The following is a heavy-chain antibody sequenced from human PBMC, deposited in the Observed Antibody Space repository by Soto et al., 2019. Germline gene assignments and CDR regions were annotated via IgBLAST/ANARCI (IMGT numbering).Heavy chain of an antibody. Sequence: EVQLVESGGGLIQPGGSLRLSCAASGFTVSSNSMSWVRQAPGKGLEWVSVSYSGGSTYYADSVKGRFTISRDNSKITLYLQMNNLRAEDTAVYYCAREETYYDSGDYHCWGQGTLVTVSS. V-gene: IGHV3-53*01. J-gene: IGHJ4*02. D-gene: IGHD3-22*01. CDR2: SYSGGST. CDR1: GFTVSSNS. CDR3: AREETYYDSGDYHC.